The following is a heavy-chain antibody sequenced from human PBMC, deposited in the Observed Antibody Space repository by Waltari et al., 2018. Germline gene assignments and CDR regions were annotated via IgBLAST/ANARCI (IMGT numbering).Heavy chain of an antibody. CDR2: FIPVFGTA. J-gene: IGHJ6*04. Sequence: QVQLLHSGAEVRKPGSSVRLSCSTSGGSLIGYPFSWLRHAPGRRLEWMVVFIPVFGTANYAQKFQGRLTITPGDNTRIAYMELGGLTNEDTGVYYCATGEYNFAWGCSWDVWGKGTTVTISS. CDR1: GGSLIGYP. D-gene: IGHD3-16*01. V-gene: IGHV1-69*05. CDR3: ATGEYNFAWGCSWDV.